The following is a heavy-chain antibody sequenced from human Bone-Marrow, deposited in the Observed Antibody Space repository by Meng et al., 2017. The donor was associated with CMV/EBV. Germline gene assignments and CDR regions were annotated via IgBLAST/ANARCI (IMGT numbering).Heavy chain of an antibody. D-gene: IGHD5-24*01. CDR1: GYSFPSYW. CDR3: ARTTDGYNFLDYFDY. Sequence: GESLKISCKGSGYSFPSYWIGWVRQMPGKGLEWMGIIHPGDSDTRYRLPFQGQVTISADKSITTAYLQWSSLKASDTAMYYCARTTDGYNFLDYFDYWGQGTLVTVSS. CDR2: IHPGDSDT. J-gene: IGHJ4*02. V-gene: IGHV5-51*01.